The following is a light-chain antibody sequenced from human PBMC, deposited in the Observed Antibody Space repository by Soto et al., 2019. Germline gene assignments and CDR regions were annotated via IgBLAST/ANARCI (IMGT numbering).Light chain of an antibody. CDR1: SSDVGAYNY. CDR3: SSYTGSNNLV. CDR2: EVS. V-gene: IGLV2-14*01. Sequence: QSALTQPASVSGSPGQSITISCTGTSSDVGAYNYVSWYQQHPGKAPKLMIYEVSNRPSGVSNRFSGSKSGNTASLTISGLQAEDEAEYYCSSYTGSNNLVFGGGTKLTVL. J-gene: IGLJ2*01.